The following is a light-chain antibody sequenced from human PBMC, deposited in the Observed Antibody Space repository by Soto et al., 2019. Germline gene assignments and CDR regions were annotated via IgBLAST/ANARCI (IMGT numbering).Light chain of an antibody. CDR3: CSYAGSRV. Sequence: QSALTQPASVSGSPGQSITISCTGTSSAVGSYTLVSWYQQHPGKAPKLMIYEGSKRPSGVSNRFSGSKSGNTASLTISGLQAEDEADYYCCSYAGSRVFGGGTKVTVL. CDR2: EGS. J-gene: IGLJ3*02. V-gene: IGLV2-23*01. CDR1: SSAVGSYTL.